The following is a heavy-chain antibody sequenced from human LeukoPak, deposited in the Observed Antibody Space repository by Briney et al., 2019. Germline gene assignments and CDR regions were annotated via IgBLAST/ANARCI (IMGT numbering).Heavy chain of an antibody. D-gene: IGHD3-3*01. CDR1: GGSISSYY. V-gene: IGHV4-59*08. J-gene: IGHJ6*02. CDR2: IHYSGST. Sequence: PSETLSLTCTVSGGSISSYYWSWIRQPPGKGLEWIGYIHYSGSTNYNPSLKSRVTISVDTSKNQFSLKLSSVTAADTAVYYCARLYYDFWSGSHYYYGMDVWGQGTTVTVSS. CDR3: ARLYYDFWSGSHYYYGMDV.